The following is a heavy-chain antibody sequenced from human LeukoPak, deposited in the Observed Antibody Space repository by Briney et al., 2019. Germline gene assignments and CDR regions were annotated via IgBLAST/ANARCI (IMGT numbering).Heavy chain of an antibody. CDR2: IISKAYGGTT. Sequence: SGGSLRLSCTASGFTFADYAMSWFRQAPGKGLEWVGFIISKAYGGTTEYAASVKGRFTISRDDSKSIAYLQMNSLKTEDTAVYYCTRVNLRSSSSPVDYWGQGTLVTVSS. D-gene: IGHD6-6*01. V-gene: IGHV3-49*03. J-gene: IGHJ4*02. CDR3: TRVNLRSSSSPVDY. CDR1: GFTFADYA.